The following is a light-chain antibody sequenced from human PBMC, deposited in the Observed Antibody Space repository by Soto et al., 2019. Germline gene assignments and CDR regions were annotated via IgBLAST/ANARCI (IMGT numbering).Light chain of an antibody. V-gene: IGLV2-14*01. Sequence: VLTQPASVSGSPGQSITISCTGTSNDVGAYDYVSWYQQHPGKAPKLIIYEVTYRPSGVSNRFSGSQSGNTASLTISGLQAEDEADYYCSSYRGSSTLTFGGGTKVTVL. CDR3: SSYRGSSTLT. J-gene: IGLJ2*01. CDR2: EVT. CDR1: SNDVGAYDY.